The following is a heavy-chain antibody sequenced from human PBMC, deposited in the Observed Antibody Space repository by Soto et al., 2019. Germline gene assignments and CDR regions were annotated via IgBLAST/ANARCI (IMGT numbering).Heavy chain of an antibody. CDR2: IWHDGSDI. J-gene: IGHJ4*02. V-gene: IGHV3-33*01. Sequence: QMHLVVSGGGVVQPGRSLRLSCAGSGFTFSTSVMHWVRQAPGKGLEWLAVIWHDGSDISYGDSVRGRFTISRDNSKNTLYLEMDNVREEDTAVSFCERAGPDTASSYFLDYWGQGTLVTVSS. D-gene: IGHD2-21*02. CDR3: ERAGPDTASSYFLDY. CDR1: GFTFSTSV.